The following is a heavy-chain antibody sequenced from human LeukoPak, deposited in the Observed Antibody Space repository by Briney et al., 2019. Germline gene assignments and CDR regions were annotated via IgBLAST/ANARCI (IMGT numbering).Heavy chain of an antibody. CDR1: GFSFSIYG. V-gene: IGHV3-23*01. CDR2: ITGSGGTT. CDR3: VRGYSYGWFDP. Sequence: GGTLRLSCAASGFSFSIYGMNWVRQAPGKGLEWVSGITGSGGTTYYADSVKGRFTISRDNSKNTPYLQMNSLRAEDTAVYYCVRGYSYGWFDPWGQGTLVTVSS. D-gene: IGHD5-18*01. J-gene: IGHJ5*02.